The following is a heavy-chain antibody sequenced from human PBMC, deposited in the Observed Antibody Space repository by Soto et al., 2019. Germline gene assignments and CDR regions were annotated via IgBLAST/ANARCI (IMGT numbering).Heavy chain of an antibody. CDR1: GFTFSGYE. CDR2: ISDSGRTK. J-gene: IGHJ4*02. Sequence: EVQLVESGGGLVQPGGSLRLSCAASGFTFSGYEMNWVRQAPGKGLEWVSYISDSGRTKYYADSVKGRFTISRDNAKNSLYLQMSSLRVEDTAAYYCARDGPAADFDYWGQGALVTVSS. V-gene: IGHV3-48*03. D-gene: IGHD6-13*01. CDR3: ARDGPAADFDY.